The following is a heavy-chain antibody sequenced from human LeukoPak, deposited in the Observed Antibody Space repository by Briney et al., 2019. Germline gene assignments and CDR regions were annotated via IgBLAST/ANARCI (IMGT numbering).Heavy chain of an antibody. CDR1: GGSFSGYY. D-gene: IGHD2-15*01. V-gene: IGHV4-34*01. J-gene: IGHJ3*02. CDR3: ARGPRMPDIVVVVAATRAFDI. CDR2: INHSGST. Sequence: SETLSLTCAVYGGSFSGYYWSWIRQPPGKGLEWIGEINHSGSTNYNPSLKSRVTISVDTSKNQFSLKLSSVTAADTAVYYCARGPRMPDIVVVVAATRAFDIWGQGTTVTVSS.